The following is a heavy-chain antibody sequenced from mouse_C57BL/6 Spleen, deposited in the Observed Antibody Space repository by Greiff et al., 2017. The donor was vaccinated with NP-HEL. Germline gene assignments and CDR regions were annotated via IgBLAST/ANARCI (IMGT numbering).Heavy chain of an antibody. CDR3: ARAFITTVVATDYFDY. V-gene: IGHV1-80*01. J-gene: IGHJ2*01. CDR1: GYAFSSYW. Sequence: QVQLKQSGAELVKPGASVKISCKASGYAFSSYWMNWVKQRPGKGLEWIGQINPGDGDTNYNGKFKGKATLTADKSSSTAYMQLSSLTSEDSAVYFCARAFITTVVATDYFDYWGQGTTLTVSS. CDR2: INPGDGDT. D-gene: IGHD1-1*01.